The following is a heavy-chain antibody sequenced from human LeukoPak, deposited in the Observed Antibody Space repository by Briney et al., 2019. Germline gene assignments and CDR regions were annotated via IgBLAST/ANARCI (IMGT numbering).Heavy chain of an antibody. CDR1: GGTFSSYA. Sequence: SVKVSCKASGGTFSSYAISCVRQAPGQGLEWMGGIIPIFGTANYAQKFQGRVTINADESTSTAYMELSSLRSEDTAVYYCARGDYYDSSGYYSPNWFDPWGQGTLVTVSS. CDR2: IIPIFGTA. V-gene: IGHV1-69*13. CDR3: ARGDYYDSSGYYSPNWFDP. J-gene: IGHJ5*02. D-gene: IGHD3-22*01.